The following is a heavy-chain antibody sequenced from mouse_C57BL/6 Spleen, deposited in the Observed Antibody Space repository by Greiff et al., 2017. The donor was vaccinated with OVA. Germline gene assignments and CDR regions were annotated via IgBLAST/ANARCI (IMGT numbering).Heavy chain of an antibody. J-gene: IGHJ3*01. CDR3: ASSAQATTSWFAY. Sequence: EVKLMESGGGLVKPGGSLKLSCAASGFTFSDYGMHWVRQAPEKGLEWVAYISSGSSTIYYADTVKGRFTISRDNAKNTLFLQMTSLRSDDTAMYYCASSAQATTSWFAYWGQGTLVTVSA. D-gene: IGHD3-2*02. CDR1: GFTFSDYG. V-gene: IGHV5-17*01. CDR2: ISSGSSTI.